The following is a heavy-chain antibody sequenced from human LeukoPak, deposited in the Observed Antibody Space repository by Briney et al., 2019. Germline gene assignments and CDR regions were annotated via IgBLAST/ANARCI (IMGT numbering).Heavy chain of an antibody. J-gene: IGHJ4*02. CDR1: GYTFTSHY. D-gene: IGHD3-16*02. CDR2: INPSGGGA. Sequence: ASVKVSCKASGYTFTSHYMHWVRQAPGQGLEWMGVINPSGGGANYGQTLQGRGTMTRDTSTSTAYMELSSLRSEDSAVYYCAREDMFYGYVSGTYPYFDFWGQGTLVIVSS. CDR3: AREDMFYGYVSGTYPYFDF. V-gene: IGHV1-46*01.